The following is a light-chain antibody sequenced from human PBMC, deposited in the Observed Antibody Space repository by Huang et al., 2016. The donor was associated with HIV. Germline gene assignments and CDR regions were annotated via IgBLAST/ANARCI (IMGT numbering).Light chain of an antibody. Sequence: DIQMTQSPSSLSASVGDRVTISCRASQSITNYLNWYQQKPGKAPKLLIYAASSLQSGVPSRFSGSGAGTDFTLTISSLQPEDFATYYCQQSYSITRVTFGPGTKVDIK. CDR3: QQSYSITRVT. V-gene: IGKV1-39*01. CDR2: AAS. CDR1: QSITNY. J-gene: IGKJ3*01.